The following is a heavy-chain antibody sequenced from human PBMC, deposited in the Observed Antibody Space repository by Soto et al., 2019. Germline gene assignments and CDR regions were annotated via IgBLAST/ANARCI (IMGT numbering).Heavy chain of an antibody. CDR3: AKDTLRIFGVVNQGLYGMDV. V-gene: IGHV3-9*01. J-gene: IGHJ6*02. CDR1: GFTFDDYA. D-gene: IGHD3-3*01. Sequence: GGSLRLSCAASGFTFDDYAMHWVRQAPGKGLEWVSGISLNSGSIGYADSVKGRFTISRDNAKNSLYLQMNSLRAEDTALYYCAKDTLRIFGVVNQGLYGMDVLRQGNTVTVSS. CDR2: ISLNSGSI.